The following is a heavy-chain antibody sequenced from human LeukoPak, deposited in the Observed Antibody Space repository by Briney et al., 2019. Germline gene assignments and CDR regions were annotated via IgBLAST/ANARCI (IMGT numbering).Heavy chain of an antibody. J-gene: IGHJ5*02. CDR2: INPNSGGT. CDR3: AKDPGSSISNEVGATLWFDP. CDR1: GYTFTGYY. Sequence: GATVKVSCKASGYTFTGYYMHWVRQAPGQGLEWMGWINPNSGGTNYAQKFQGRVTMTRDTSISTAYMELSRLRSDDTAVYYCAKDPGSSISNEVGATLWFDPWGQGTLVTVSS. D-gene: IGHD1-26*01. V-gene: IGHV1-2*02.